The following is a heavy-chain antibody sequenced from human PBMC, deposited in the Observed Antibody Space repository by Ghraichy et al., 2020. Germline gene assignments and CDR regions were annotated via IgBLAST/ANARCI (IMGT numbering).Heavy chain of an antibody. CDR1: GFTFSSYA. CDR3: ARTRTVASPCFDF. D-gene: IGHD6-19*01. J-gene: IGHJ4*02. CDR2: VSGSGGST. V-gene: IGHV3-23*01. Sequence: GGSLRLSCAASGFTFSSYAMNWVRQAPGKGLEWVSGVSGSGGSTYYADSVKGRFTISRDNSKNTLYLQMNSLRAEDTAIYYCARTRTVASPCFDFWGQGTLVTVSS.